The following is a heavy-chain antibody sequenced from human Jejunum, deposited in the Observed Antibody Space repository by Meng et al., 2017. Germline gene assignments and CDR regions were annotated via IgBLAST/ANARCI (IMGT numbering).Heavy chain of an antibody. D-gene: IGHD1-7*01. CDR1: GFSLSTIGMR. J-gene: IGHJ4*02. CDR3: ARMGANWELPD. CDR2: IDWDDDE. V-gene: IGHV2-70*04. Sequence: SGPTLVTPTQTLTLTCTFSGFSLSTIGMRVTWIRQPPGKALEWLARIDWDDDEFYRTSLETRLTISKDTTKNQVVLTMTNMDPVDTGTYYCARMGANWELPDWGQGTLVTVSS.